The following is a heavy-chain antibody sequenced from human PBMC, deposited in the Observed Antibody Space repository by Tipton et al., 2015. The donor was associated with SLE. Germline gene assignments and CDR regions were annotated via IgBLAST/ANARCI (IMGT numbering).Heavy chain of an antibody. CDR1: GDSIRSSSFY. J-gene: IGHJ4*02. CDR3: ARRPYGPFDY. CDR2: INYSGST. Sequence: TLSLTCTVSGDSIRSSSFYWGWIRQPPGKGLEWIGSINYSGSTYYNSSLKSRVTISVDTSKNQFSLKLNSVTAADTAIYYCARRPYGPFDYWGQGTLVTVSS. D-gene: IGHD4-17*01. V-gene: IGHV4-39*07.